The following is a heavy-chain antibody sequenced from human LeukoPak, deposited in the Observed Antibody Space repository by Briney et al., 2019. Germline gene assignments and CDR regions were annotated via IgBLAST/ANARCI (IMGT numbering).Heavy chain of an antibody. J-gene: IGHJ4*02. CDR2: ISSSSSTI. V-gene: IGHV3-48*02. CDR1: GFTFSSYW. CDR3: ASYRASYYYDSSGDFDY. Sequence: PGGSLRLSCAASGFTFSSYWMHWVRQAPGKGLEWVSYISSSSSTIYYADSVKGRFTISRDNAKNSLYLQMNSLRDEDTAVYYCASYRASYYYDSSGDFDYWGQGTLVTVSS. D-gene: IGHD3-22*01.